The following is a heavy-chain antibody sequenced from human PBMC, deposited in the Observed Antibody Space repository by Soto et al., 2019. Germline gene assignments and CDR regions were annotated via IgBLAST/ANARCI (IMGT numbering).Heavy chain of an antibody. V-gene: IGHV3-23*01. CDR2: ITGGGSDT. J-gene: IGHJ4*02. CDR1: GFTFITYA. D-gene: IGHD3-22*01. CDR3: AKGSTDTRPYYFDF. Sequence: GRSLRHSCGASGFTFITYAVTWVRQAPAKGLEWVSSITGGGSDTYYADSVKGRFTISRDNSNNMLYLQMNSLRAEDTAVYYCAKGSTDTRPYYFDFWGQGTLVTVSS.